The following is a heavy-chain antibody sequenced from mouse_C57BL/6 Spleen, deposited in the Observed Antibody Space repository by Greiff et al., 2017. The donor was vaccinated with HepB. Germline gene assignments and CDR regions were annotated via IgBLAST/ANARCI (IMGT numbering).Heavy chain of an antibody. CDR2: ISNGGGST. J-gene: IGHJ2*01. V-gene: IGHV5-12*01. CDR1: GFTFSDYY. D-gene: IGHD1-1*01. CDR3: ARRGTTGEYFDY. Sequence: EVQLVESGGGLVQPGGSLKLSCAASGFTFSDYYMYWVRQTPEKRLEWVAYISNGGGSTYYPDTVKGRFTISRDNAKNTLYLQMSRLKSEDTAMYYCARRGTTGEYFDYWGQGTTLTVSS.